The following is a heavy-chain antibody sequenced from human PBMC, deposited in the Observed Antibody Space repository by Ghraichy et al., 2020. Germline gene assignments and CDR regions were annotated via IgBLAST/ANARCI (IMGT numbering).Heavy chain of an antibody. CDR3: ARDAPIHDSSGYYPRYYFDY. Sequence: ASVKVSCKASGYTFTCYYMHWVRQAPGQGLEWMGIINPSGGSTSYAQKFQGRVTMTRDTSTSTVYMELSSLRSEDTAVYYCARDAPIHDSSGYYPRYYFDYWGQGTLVTVSS. V-gene: IGHV1-46*01. CDR1: GYTFTCYY. J-gene: IGHJ4*02. CDR2: INPSGGST. D-gene: IGHD3-22*01.